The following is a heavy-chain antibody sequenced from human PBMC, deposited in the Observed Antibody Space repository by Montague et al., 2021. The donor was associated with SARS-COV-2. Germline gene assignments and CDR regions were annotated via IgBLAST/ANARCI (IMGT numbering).Heavy chain of an antibody. D-gene: IGHD5-24*01. CDR1: GFSLSTSGMC. Sequence: PALVKPTQTLTLTCTFSGFSLSTSGMCVSWIRQPPGKALEWLARIDWDDDKYYSTSLKTRLTISKDTSKNQVVLTMTNMDPVDTATYYCARYTDGYNYPSQVSFDYWGQGTLVTVSS. V-gene: IGHV2-70*11. J-gene: IGHJ4*02. CDR2: IDWDDDK. CDR3: ARYTDGYNYPSQVSFDY.